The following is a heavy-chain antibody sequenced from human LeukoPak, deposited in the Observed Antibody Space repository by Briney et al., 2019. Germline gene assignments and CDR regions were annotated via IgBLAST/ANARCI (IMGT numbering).Heavy chain of an antibody. CDR1: GYTFTGYY. J-gene: IGHJ4*02. V-gene: IGHV1-2*06. CDR3: ARLTTVTKFDY. CDR2: INPNSGGT. Sequence: ASVKVSCKACGYTFTGYYMHWVRQAPGQGLEWMGRINPNSGGTNYAQKFQGRVTMTRDTSISTAYMELSRLRSDDTAVYYCARLTTVTKFDYWGQGTLVTVSS. D-gene: IGHD4-11*01.